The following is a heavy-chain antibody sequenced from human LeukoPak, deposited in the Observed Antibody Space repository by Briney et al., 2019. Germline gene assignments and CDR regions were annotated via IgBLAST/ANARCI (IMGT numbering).Heavy chain of an antibody. J-gene: IGHJ5*02. D-gene: IGHD3-10*01. Sequence: SETLSLTCSVSGGSIRSSDDYWGFVRQTPGKGLEWMGSIYYTGSSHYNPSLKSRATISVDTSKNQFSLKLSSVTAADTAVYYCARGRRRTMVRGVSHWFDPWGQGTLVTVSS. V-gene: IGHV4-39*07. CDR1: GGSIRSSDDY. CDR2: IYYTGSS. CDR3: ARGRRRTMVRGVSHWFDP.